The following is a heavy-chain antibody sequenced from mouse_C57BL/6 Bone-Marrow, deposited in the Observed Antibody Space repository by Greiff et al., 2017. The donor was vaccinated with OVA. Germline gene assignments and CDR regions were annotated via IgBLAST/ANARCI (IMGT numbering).Heavy chain of an antibody. CDR2: IHPNSGST. CDR3: ASSSPDGFAY. D-gene: IGHD1-2*01. V-gene: IGHV1-64*01. J-gene: IGHJ3*01. Sequence: QVQLQQPGAELVKPGASVKLSCKASGYTFTSYWMHWVKQRPGQGLEWIGMIHPNSGSTNYNEKFKSKATLNVDKSSSTAYMQLSSLTSEDSAVYYWASSSPDGFAYWGQGTLVTVSA. CDR1: GYTFTSYW.